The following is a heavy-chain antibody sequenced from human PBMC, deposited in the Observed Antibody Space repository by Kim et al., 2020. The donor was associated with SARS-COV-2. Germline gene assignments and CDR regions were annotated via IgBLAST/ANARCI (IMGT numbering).Heavy chain of an antibody. CDR1: GFTFSSYA. CDR3: ARDLEGQYYGMDV. CDR2: ISYDGSNK. V-gene: IGHV3-30*04. Sequence: GGSLRLSCAASGFTFSSYAMHWVRQAPGKGLEWVAVISYDGSNKYYVDSVKGRFTISRDNSKNTLYLQMDSLRAEDTAVYYCARDLEGQYYGMDVWGQGT. J-gene: IGHJ6*02.